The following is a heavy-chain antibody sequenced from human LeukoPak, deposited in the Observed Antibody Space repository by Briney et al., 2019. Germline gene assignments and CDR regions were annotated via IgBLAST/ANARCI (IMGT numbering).Heavy chain of an antibody. V-gene: IGHV4-4*02. CDR2: IYHSGGT. J-gene: IGHJ3*02. D-gene: IGHD3-10*01. CDR3: AKSNGYGLVDI. Sequence: PSETLSLTCAVSGGSISSNNWWGWVRQPPGKGLEWIGEIYHSGGTNYNPSLKSRLTISLDTSRNQFSLKLNSVTASDTAVYYCAKSNGYGLVDIWGQGTMVTVSS. CDR1: GGSISSNNW.